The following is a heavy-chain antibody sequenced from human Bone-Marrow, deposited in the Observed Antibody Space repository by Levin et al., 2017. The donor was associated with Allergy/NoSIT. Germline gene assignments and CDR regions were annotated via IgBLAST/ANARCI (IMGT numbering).Heavy chain of an antibody. CDR3: ARLGDFDVFDI. V-gene: IGHV5-51*01. CDR1: GYSFPNYG. Sequence: GESLKISCQGSGYSFPNYGIVWVRQMPGKGLEWMGIIYPADSHTKYSPSFQGHVTMSADKSIRTAHLQWGRLKPSDTAMYFCARLGDFDVFDIWGQGTMVTVSS. J-gene: IGHJ3*02. CDR2: IYPADSHT.